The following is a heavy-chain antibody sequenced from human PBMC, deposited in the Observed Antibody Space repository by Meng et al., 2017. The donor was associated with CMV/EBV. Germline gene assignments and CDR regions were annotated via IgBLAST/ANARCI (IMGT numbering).Heavy chain of an antibody. CDR3: ASPIDYYESSAYKMEY. CDR1: GITFSRYW. V-gene: IGHV3-74*01. J-gene: IGHJ4*02. Sequence: GITFSRYWMKWVRQAPGKGLVWVSNINSEGTTTNYADSVKGRFTISRDNAKNTLYLQMNSLRVEDTAVYYCASPIDYYESSAYKMEYWGQGTLVTVSS. CDR2: INSEGTTT. D-gene: IGHD3-22*01.